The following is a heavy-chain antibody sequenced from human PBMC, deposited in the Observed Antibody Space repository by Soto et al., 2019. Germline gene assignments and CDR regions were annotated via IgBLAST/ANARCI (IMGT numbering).Heavy chain of an antibody. CDR2: LYYSGST. D-gene: IGHD2-15*01. J-gene: IGHJ4*02. Sequence: QVQLQESGPGLVKPSQTLSLTCTVSGGSISSGGYYWSWIRQHPGKGLEWIGYLYYSGSTYYIPSHKSRVTLTVDISKNQFPLKLSTVTDADTAVCYCARGAVVGTYDNWGQGTLVTVSS. CDR1: GGSISSGGYY. CDR3: ARGAVVGTYDN. V-gene: IGHV4-31*03.